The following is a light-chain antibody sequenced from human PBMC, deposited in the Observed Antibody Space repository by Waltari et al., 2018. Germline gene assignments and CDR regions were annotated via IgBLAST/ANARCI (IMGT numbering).Light chain of an antibody. CDR3: LVWHSTTDHHGV. CDR2: YDS. CDR1: NIGSKS. Sequence: SYVVTQSPSVSVAPGETARITCGGDNIGSKSGHWSQQRPGQAPVLVISYDSDRPSGIPERFSGSNSGNTATLTISWVEAEDEADYYCLVWHSTTDHHGVFGGGTKLTVL. V-gene: IGLV3-21*04. J-gene: IGLJ2*01.